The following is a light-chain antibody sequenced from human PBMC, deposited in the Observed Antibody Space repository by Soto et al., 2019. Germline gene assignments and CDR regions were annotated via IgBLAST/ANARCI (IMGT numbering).Light chain of an antibody. CDR3: PSYDAANLWV. J-gene: IGLJ3*02. CDR1: SGTIATNY. Sequence: NFMLTQPHSVSESPGKTVTISCTRSSGTIATNYVQWYQQRPGSSPTTVIFANNQRPSGVPERFSGSVDSSSNSASLIISGLKTEDEADYYCPSYDAANLWVFGGGTKLTVL. CDR2: ANN. V-gene: IGLV6-57*01.